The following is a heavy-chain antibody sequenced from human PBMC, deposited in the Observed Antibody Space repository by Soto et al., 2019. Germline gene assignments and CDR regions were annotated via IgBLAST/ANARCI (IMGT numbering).Heavy chain of an antibody. V-gene: IGHV3-30*03. CDR3: ATRGFTGQFDD. J-gene: IGHJ4*02. D-gene: IGHD3-16*01. CDR1: GFTFSTYG. CDR2: TSYDGSNK. Sequence: QVQLVESGGGVVQPGRSLRLSCAASGFTFSTYGMHWVRQAPGKGLEWVAVTSYDGSNKYYADSVKGRFTISRDNSKNTLYLQMNSLRAQDTAVYYCATRGFTGQFDDWGQGTPVTVSS.